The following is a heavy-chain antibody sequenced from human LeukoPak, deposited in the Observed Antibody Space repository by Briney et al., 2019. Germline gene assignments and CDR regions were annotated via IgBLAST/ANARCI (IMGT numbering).Heavy chain of an antibody. V-gene: IGHV3-30*04. CDR3: ARAVVGKEDLDY. Sequence: GGSLRLSCVASGFTFSNYAITWVRQAPGKGLEWVAVTSHDGSTKYYADSVKGRFTISRDNPKNTLYLQMDTLGAEDTAVYFCARAVVGKEDLDYWGQGTLVTVSS. D-gene: IGHD6-19*01. CDR2: TSHDGSTK. J-gene: IGHJ4*02. CDR1: GFTFSNYA.